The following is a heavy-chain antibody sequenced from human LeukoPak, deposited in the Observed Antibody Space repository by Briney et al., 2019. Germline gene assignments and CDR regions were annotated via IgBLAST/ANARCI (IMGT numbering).Heavy chain of an antibody. Sequence: SETLSLTCTVSGGSISSSTYYWGWIRQPPGKGLAWIGSFHYSGTTYYNPSLKSRLTISVDTSKNKFSLKLSSVTAADTAVYYCARHNSWDPNFDYWGQGTLVTASS. D-gene: IGHD2/OR15-2a*01. J-gene: IGHJ4*02. CDR1: GGSISSSTYY. V-gene: IGHV4-39*01. CDR2: FHYSGTT. CDR3: ARHNSWDPNFDY.